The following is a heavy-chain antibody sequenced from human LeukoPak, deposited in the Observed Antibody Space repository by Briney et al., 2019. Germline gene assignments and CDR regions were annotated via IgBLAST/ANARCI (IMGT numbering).Heavy chain of an antibody. J-gene: IGHJ4*02. V-gene: IGHV1-2*02. Sequence: ASVKVSCKASGYTFIGYYMHWVRQAPGQGVEWMGWINPNSGGTNYAQKFQGRVTMTRDTSISTAYMELSSLRSEATAVYYCARGLLWFGELLYLDYWGQGTLVTVSS. CDR2: INPNSGGT. CDR1: GYTFIGYY. D-gene: IGHD3-10*01. CDR3: ARGLLWFGELLYLDY.